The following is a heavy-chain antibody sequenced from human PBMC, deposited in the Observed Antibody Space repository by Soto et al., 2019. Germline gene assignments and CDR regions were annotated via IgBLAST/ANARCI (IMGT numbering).Heavy chain of an antibody. CDR1: GFTFSSYG. CDR2: ISYDGSNK. D-gene: IGHD1-7*01. Sequence: QVQLVESGGGVVQPGRSLRLSCAASGFTFSSYGMHWVRQAPGKGLEWVAVISYDGSNKYYADSVKGRFTISRDNSKNTLYLQMNSLRAEDTAVYYCAKGIELQWEDHWGQGTLVTVSS. CDR3: AKGIELQWEDH. V-gene: IGHV3-30*18. J-gene: IGHJ4*02.